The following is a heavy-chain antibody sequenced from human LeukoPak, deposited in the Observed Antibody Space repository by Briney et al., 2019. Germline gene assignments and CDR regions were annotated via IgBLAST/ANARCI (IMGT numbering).Heavy chain of an antibody. V-gene: IGHV5-51*01. CDR2: IYPRDSDT. J-gene: IGHJ4*02. CDR1: GSTFTYQL. CDR3: ARHSDVIGAV. D-gene: IGHD3-10*01. Sequence: GASLHISFTSSGSTFTYQLLGWVRPLSGSGLEWVGIIYPRDSDTIYGPSFQGHVTISADTSINTAYLEMSSLEASDTAVYYCARHSDVIGAVWGQGTLVTVSS.